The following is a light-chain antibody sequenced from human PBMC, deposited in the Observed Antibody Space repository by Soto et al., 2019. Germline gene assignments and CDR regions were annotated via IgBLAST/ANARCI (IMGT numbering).Light chain of an antibody. CDR3: QQYNKWPRT. V-gene: IGKV1-16*01. CDR1: QTLNNY. CDR2: AAS. Sequence: DIQMTQSPSSVSASVGDRITITCRASQTLNNYLTWFQQKTGKAPKVLIYAASTLQSGVPSRFSGSGSGAEFPLTISSLQSEDFAVYYCQQYNKWPRTSGQGTKVDVK. J-gene: IGKJ1*01.